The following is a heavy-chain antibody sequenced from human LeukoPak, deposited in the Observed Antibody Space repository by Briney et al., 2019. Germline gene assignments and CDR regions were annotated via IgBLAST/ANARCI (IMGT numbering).Heavy chain of an antibody. CDR1: GFTFSSYA. J-gene: IGHJ4*02. Sequence: GGSLRLSCAASGFTFSSYAMSWVRQAPGKGLEWVSALSDSGGSTYYADSVKGRFTISRDNSKNTLFLQMNSLRAEDTAVYYCAKIHYYDSSGFRNYFDYWGQGTLVTVSS. CDR3: AKIHYYDSSGFRNYFDY. CDR2: LSDSGGST. D-gene: IGHD3-22*01. V-gene: IGHV3-23*01.